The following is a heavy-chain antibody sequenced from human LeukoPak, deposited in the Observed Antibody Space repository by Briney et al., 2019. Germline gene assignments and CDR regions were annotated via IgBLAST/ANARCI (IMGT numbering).Heavy chain of an antibody. J-gene: IGHJ6*02. CDR2: ISGSGGSI. Sequence: PGGSLRLSCAASGFTFSSYAMSWVRQAPGKGLEWVSAISGSGGSIYYADSVKGRFTISRDNSKNTLYLQMNSLRAEDTAVYYCAKHRDHYGSYYYGMDVWGQGTTVTVSS. V-gene: IGHV3-23*01. D-gene: IGHD4-17*01. CDR1: GFTFSSYA. CDR3: AKHRDHYGSYYYGMDV.